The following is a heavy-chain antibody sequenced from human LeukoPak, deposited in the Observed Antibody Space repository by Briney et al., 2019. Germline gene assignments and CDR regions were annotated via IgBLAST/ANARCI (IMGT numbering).Heavy chain of an antibody. CDR2: INPNSGGT. D-gene: IGHD6-6*01. CDR1: GYTFTGYY. V-gene: IGHV1-2*06. CDR3: ARDIEYSSSFDY. J-gene: IGHJ4*02. Sequence: SXXVSCRASGYTFTGYYMHWVRQAPGQGLEWMGRINPNSGGTNYAQKFQGRVTMTRDTSISTAYMELSRLRSDDTAVYYCARDIEYSSSFDYWGQGTLVTVSS.